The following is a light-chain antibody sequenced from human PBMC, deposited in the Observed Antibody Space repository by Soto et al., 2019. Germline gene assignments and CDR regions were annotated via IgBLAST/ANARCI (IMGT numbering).Light chain of an antibody. CDR1: QSVRSN. V-gene: IGKV3D-15*01. Sequence: EIVMTQSPATLSVSPGERATLSCRASQSVRSNLAWYQQKPGQAPRLLIYGSSTRATGIPARFTGSGSGTEFTLTIASLQSEDFALYYCQQYNEWWTFGQGTKVEIK. CDR3: QQYNEWWT. CDR2: GSS. J-gene: IGKJ1*01.